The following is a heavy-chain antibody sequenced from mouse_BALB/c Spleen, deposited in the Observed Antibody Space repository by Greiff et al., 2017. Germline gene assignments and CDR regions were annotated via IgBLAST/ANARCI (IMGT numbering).Heavy chain of an antibody. CDR2: ISSGGSYT. J-gene: IGHJ1*01. CDR1: GFTFSSYA. V-gene: IGHV5-9-3*01. CDR3: ARELRLYWYFDV. Sequence: EVQVVESGGGLVKPGGSLKLSCAASGFTFSSYAMSWVRQTPEKRLEWVATISSGGSYTYYPDSVKGRFTISRDNAKNTLYLQMSSLRSEDTAMYYCARELRLYWYFDVWGAGTTVTVSA. D-gene: IGHD4-1*01.